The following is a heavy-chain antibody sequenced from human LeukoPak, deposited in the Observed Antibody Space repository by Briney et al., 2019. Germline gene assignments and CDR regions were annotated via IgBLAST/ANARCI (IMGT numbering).Heavy chain of an antibody. CDR1: GFTFSSYS. J-gene: IGHJ6*03. D-gene: IGHD1-1*01. V-gene: IGHV3-48*01. Sequence: AGGSLRLSCAASGFTFSSYSMNWVRQAPGKGLEWVSYISSSSSTIYYADSVKGRFTISRDNAKNSLYLQMNSLRAEDTAVYYCAREFWGYLEIDCYYMDVWGKGTTVTVSS. CDR3: AREFWGYLEIDCYYMDV. CDR2: ISSSSSTI.